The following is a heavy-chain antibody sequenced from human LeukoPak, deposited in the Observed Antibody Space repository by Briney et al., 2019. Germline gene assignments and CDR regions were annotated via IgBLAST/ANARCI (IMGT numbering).Heavy chain of an antibody. D-gene: IGHD3-16*01. J-gene: IGHJ3*02. Sequence: GGSLRLSCAASGFSFDEYAMRWVRQAPGKGLEWVSGISWNSGIRDYADSVEGRFTISRDNARISLYLQMNSLRAEATALYYCAKRHSGPGGGLNIWGQGTMVTVSS. V-gene: IGHV3-9*01. CDR2: ISWNSGIR. CDR3: AKRHSGPGGGLNI. CDR1: GFSFDEYA.